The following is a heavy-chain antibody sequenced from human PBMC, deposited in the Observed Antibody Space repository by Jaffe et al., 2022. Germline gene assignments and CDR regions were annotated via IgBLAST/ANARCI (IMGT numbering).Heavy chain of an antibody. Sequence: EVQLLESGGGLVQPGGSLRLSCAASGFTFSSYAMSWVRQAPGKGLEWVSAISGSGGSTYYADSVKGRFTISRDNSKNTLYLQMNSLRAEDTAVYYCAKGNIRGYCSSTSCYRDDAFDIWGQGTMVTVSS. CDR3: AKGNIRGYCSSTSCYRDDAFDI. V-gene: IGHV3-23*01. J-gene: IGHJ3*02. CDR2: ISGSGGST. CDR1: GFTFSSYA. D-gene: IGHD2-2*01.